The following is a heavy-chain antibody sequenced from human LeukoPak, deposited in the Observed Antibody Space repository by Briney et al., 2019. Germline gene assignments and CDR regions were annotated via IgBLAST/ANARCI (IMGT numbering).Heavy chain of an antibody. V-gene: IGHV1-2*02. Sequence: GASVKVSCKASGYTFTDYYIHWVRQAPGHGLEWMGWVNPHSGGTNFAQTFRGRVTMTRDTSVTTAYMELSRLRSDDTALYYCARDFQNNNWYGGPGYYFDFWGQGTLVTVSS. CDR2: VNPHSGGT. CDR3: ARDFQNNNWYGGPGYYFDF. D-gene: IGHD1-26*01. J-gene: IGHJ4*02. CDR1: GYTFTDYY.